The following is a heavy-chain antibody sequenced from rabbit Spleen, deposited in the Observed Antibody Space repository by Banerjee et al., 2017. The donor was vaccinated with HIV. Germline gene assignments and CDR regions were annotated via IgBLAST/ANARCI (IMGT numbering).Heavy chain of an antibody. CDR2: IDPLFGTT. Sequence: QEQLMESGGGLVQPGGSLKLSCKASGFDFNAYGVSWVRQAPGKGLEWIGYIDPLFGTTYYANWLNGRFTISSHNAQNTLYLQLNSLTAADTATYFCVRGASSSGYYSWWGPGTLVTVS. CDR1: GFDFNAYG. D-gene: IGHD1-1*01. V-gene: IGHV1S47*01. CDR3: VRGASSSGYYSW. J-gene: IGHJ6*01.